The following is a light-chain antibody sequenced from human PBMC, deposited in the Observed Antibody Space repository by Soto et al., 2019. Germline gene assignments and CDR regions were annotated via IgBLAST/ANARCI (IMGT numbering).Light chain of an antibody. CDR1: QSVSSN. CDR2: GAS. Sequence: EIVMTQSPATLSVSPGERATLSCRASQSVSSNLAWYQQKPGQAPRLLISGASTRATGIPARFSGSGSGTEFTLTISSLQSEDFAVYYCQQYNNWLPITFGQGTRLDIK. CDR3: QQYNNWLPIT. J-gene: IGKJ5*01. V-gene: IGKV3-15*01.